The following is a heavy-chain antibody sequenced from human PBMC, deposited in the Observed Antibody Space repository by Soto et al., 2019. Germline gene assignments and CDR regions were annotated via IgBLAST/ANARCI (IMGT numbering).Heavy chain of an antibody. CDR3: ARVYYDSSGSSGFDP. J-gene: IGHJ5*02. CDR1: GFTFSSYC. V-gene: IGHV3-74*01. Sequence: XVSLRLSFAASGFTFSSYCMHWVRQAPGKGLVWVSRINSDGSSTSYADSVKGRFTISRDNAKNTLYLQMNSLRAEDTAVYYCARVYYDSSGSSGFDPWGQGTLVTVPS. D-gene: IGHD3-22*01. CDR2: INSDGSST.